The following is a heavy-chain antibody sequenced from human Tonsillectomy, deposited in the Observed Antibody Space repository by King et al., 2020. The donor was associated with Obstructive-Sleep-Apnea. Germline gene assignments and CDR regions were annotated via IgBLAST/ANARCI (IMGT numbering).Heavy chain of an antibody. D-gene: IGHD1-26*01. Sequence: QLVQSGGGVVQPGRSLRLSCAASGFTFSTYGMYWVRQAPGKGLEWVAVIWYDRSNKYYADSVKGRFTISRDNSKDTLYLQMDSLRAEDTAVYYCATMGATTLGDNDYWGQGTLVTVSS. V-gene: IGHV3-33*01. CDR3: ATMGATTLGDNDY. CDR1: GFTFSTYG. J-gene: IGHJ4*02. CDR2: IWYDRSNK.